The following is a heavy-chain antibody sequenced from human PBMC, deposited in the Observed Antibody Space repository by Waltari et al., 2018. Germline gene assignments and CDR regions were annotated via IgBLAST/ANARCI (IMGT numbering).Heavy chain of an antibody. CDR3: ARDGDHGSGKGNYYDMDV. V-gene: IGHV1-69*10. J-gene: IGHJ6*03. Sequence: QVQLVQSGAAVKKPGSSVKVSCKASGGTLSRYAISWVRQAPGRRLEWMGGIIPILGIANYAQKFQGRVTITADKSTSTAYMELSSLRSEDTAVYYCARDGDHGSGKGNYYDMDVWGKGTTVTVSS. CDR2: IIPILGIA. D-gene: IGHD3-10*01. CDR1: GGTLSRYA.